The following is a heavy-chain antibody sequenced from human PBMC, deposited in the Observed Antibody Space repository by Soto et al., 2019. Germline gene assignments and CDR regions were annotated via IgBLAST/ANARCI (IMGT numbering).Heavy chain of an antibody. CDR3: AKGRNILTGYYRGYYYYGMDV. D-gene: IGHD3-9*01. CDR1: GGTFSGHY. J-gene: IGHJ6*02. CDR2: INHSGST. Sequence: SGTLSLTCAVYGGTFSGHYWSWIRQPPGKGLEWVGEINHSGSTNSKPSLTSRVTISVDTTENQFSLKLSSVTAADTAVSYGAKGRNILTGYYRGYYYYGMDVWGQGTTVTVSS. V-gene: IGHV4-34*01.